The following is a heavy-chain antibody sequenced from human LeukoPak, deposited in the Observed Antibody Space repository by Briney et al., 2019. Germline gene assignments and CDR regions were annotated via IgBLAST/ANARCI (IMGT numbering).Heavy chain of an antibody. J-gene: IGHJ4*02. D-gene: IGHD3-22*01. V-gene: IGHV4-39*07. CDR3: AREHSYYDSSGYYYGSGYFDY. CDR1: GGSISSSSYY. Sequence: PSETLSLTCTVSGGSISSSSYYWGWIRQPPGKGLEWIGGIYYSGSTYYNPSLKSRVIISVDTSKNQFSLKLSSVTAADTAVYSCAREHSYYDSSGYYYGSGYFDYWGQGTLVTVSS. CDR2: IYYSGST.